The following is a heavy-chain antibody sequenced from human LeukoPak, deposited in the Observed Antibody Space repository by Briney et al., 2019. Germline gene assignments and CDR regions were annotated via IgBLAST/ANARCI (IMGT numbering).Heavy chain of an antibody. Sequence: TSRSSCVRQASGRWLGRMAWIGIYGGDTYYAQKFQGRITITADKSTSTAYMELSSLRSEDTAVYYCARDLCNFDDNSGYRDFDSCGEGTLIVVSS. J-gene: IGHJ5*01. CDR3: ARDLCNFDDNSGYRDFDS. CDR2: IGIYGGDT. D-gene: IGHD3-22*01. CDR1: TSR. V-gene: IGHV1-69*04.